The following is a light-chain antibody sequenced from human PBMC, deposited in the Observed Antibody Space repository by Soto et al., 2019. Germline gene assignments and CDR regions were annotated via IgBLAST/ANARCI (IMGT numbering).Light chain of an antibody. CDR1: QSVSSGY. CDR2: GAS. Sequence: EIVLTQSPGTLSLSPGERATLSCRASQSVSSGYLAWYQQNPGQAPRLLIYGASSRATGIPDRFSGSGSGTDFTLTISRLEAEDFAVYYCQQYGSSSYTFGQGTKLEIK. V-gene: IGKV3-20*01. J-gene: IGKJ2*01. CDR3: QQYGSSSYT.